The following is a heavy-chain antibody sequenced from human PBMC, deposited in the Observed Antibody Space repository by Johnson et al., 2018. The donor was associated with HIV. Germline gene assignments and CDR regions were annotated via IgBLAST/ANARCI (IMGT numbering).Heavy chain of an antibody. V-gene: IGHV3-9*01. CDR3: AREGKDAFDI. D-gene: IGHD3-10*01. J-gene: IGHJ3*02. CDR2: ISWNSGSI. CDR1: GFTFDDYA. Sequence: QLVESGGGLVQPGGSLRLSCAASGFTFDDYAMHWVRQAPGKGLEWVSGISWNSGSIGYADSVKGRFTISRDNAKNSLYLQMNSLRAEDTAVYYCAREGKDAFDIWGQGTMVTVSS.